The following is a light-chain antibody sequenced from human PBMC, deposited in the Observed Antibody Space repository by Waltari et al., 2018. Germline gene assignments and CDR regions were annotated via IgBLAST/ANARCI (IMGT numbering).Light chain of an antibody. CDR1: KRISTW. CDR2: KAS. CDR3: QQYNRYSMWT. J-gene: IGKJ1*01. Sequence: DIQMTQSPSTLSAFVGDRVTITCRASKRISTWLAWYQQKPGKAPKLLIYKASNLESGVPSRFSGSGSGTEFTLTISSLQPDDFATYYCQQYNRYSMWTFGQGTKVEIK. V-gene: IGKV1-5*03.